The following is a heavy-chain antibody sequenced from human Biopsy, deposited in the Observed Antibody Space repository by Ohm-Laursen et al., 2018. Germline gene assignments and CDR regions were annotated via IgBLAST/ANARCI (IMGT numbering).Heavy chain of an antibody. D-gene: IGHD5-24*01. J-gene: IGHJ5*02. CDR3: ARSLLMASLNWFDP. CDR1: AGSVSSSSYY. Sequence: SETLSLTCIVSAGSVSSSSYYWSWIRQPPGQGLEWIGYIHNAGSTNYNPSLKSRVSISVDTSKNQFSLELSSVTAAGTAVYFCARSLLMASLNWFDPWGQGTLVTVTS. V-gene: IGHV4-61*01. CDR2: IHNAGST.